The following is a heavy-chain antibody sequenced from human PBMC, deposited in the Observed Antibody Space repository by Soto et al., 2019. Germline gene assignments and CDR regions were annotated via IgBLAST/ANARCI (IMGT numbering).Heavy chain of an antibody. J-gene: IGHJ4*02. Sequence: GSLRLSCAACGFTFSCYWMSWVREAPGKGEGWVSNIKKDGSEKYDVDSVKGRFTITRDNVKNLHFLLLNSLRAEDTAEYYCAREQIKAAELVSWGQGTQVTVSS. V-gene: IGHV3-7*01. D-gene: IGHD6-13*01. CDR1: GFTFSCYW. CDR3: AREQIKAAELVS. CDR2: IKKDGSEK.